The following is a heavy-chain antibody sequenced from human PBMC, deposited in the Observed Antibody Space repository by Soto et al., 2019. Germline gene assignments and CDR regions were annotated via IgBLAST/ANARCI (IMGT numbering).Heavy chain of an antibody. V-gene: IGHV3-23*01. CDR1: GFTFSSYA. Sequence: GGSLRLSCAASGFTFSSYAMSWVRQAPGKGLEWVSAISGSGGSTYYADSVKGRFTISRDNSKNTLYLKMNSLRAEDTAVYYCAKVEETYYYYGMDVWGQGTTVTVSS. J-gene: IGHJ6*02. CDR3: AKVEETYYYYGMDV. D-gene: IGHD3-3*01. CDR2: ISGSGGST.